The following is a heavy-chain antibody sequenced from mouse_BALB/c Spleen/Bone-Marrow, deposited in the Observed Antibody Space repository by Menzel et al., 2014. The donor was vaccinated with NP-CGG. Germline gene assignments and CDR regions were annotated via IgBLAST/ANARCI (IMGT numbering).Heavy chain of an antibody. V-gene: IGHV2-5*01. CDR2: IWRGGST. D-gene: IGHD2-2*01. Sequence: QVQLQQSGPGLVQPSQSLSITCTVSGFSLTSYGVHWVRRSPGKGLEWLGVIWRGGSTDYNAAFMSRLSITKDNSKSQVFFKMNSLQADDTAIYYCAKVGYDVGYYAMDYWGQGTSVTVSS. CDR1: GFSLTSYG. J-gene: IGHJ4*01. CDR3: AKVGYDVGYYAMDY.